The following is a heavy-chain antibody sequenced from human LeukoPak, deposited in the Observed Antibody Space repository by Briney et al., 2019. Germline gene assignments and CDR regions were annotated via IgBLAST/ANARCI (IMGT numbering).Heavy chain of an antibody. CDR3: ARGAPSDY. CDR1: GDSISGGSISGYY. V-gene: IGHV4-4*07. Sequence: PSGTLSLTCTVSGDSISGGSISGYYWTWVRQPAGKGLEWIGRIYTSGTTNYNPSLKSRVTMSVDTSKNQFSLKLNSVTAADTAVYYCARGAPSDYWGQGTLVTVSS. CDR2: IYTSGTT. J-gene: IGHJ4*02.